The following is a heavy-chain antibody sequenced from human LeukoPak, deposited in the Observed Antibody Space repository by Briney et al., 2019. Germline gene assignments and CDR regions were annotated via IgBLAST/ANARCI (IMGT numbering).Heavy chain of an antibody. CDR2: INHSGST. V-gene: IGHV4-34*01. Sequence: SETLSLTCAVYGGSFSGYYWSWIRQPPGKGLEWIGEINHSGSTNYNPSLKSRVTISVDTSKNQFSLQLNSVTPEDTAVYYCARDSWQLVSFDYWGQGTLVTVSS. CDR3: ARDSWQLVSFDY. D-gene: IGHD6-6*01. J-gene: IGHJ4*02. CDR1: GGSFSGYY.